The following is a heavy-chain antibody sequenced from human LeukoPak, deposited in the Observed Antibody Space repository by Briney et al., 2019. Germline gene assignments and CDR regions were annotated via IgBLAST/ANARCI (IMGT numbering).Heavy chain of an antibody. V-gene: IGHV1-18*01. Sequence: ASVKVSCKASGYSFVGYGITWVRQAPGQGLEWMGWFNPENGNTNYAQKVQGRVTMTADTSTSTSYMELRGLRSDDTAVYYCAEGVGVGPAASFDYWGQGTLVTVSS. CDR2: FNPENGNT. CDR3: AEGVGVGPAASFDY. J-gene: IGHJ4*02. CDR1: GYSFVGYG. D-gene: IGHD2-2*01.